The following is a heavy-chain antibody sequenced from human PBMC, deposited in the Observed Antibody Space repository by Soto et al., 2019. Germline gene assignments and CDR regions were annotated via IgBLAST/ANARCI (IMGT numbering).Heavy chain of an antibody. V-gene: IGHV3-15*01. CDR3: TTVLECEFRSCYYSLIIY. D-gene: IGHD3-3*01. Sequence: LSSIKQTPGKGLEWVGRIKSKTDGGTTDYAAPVKGRFTISRDDSKNTLYLQMNSLKTEDTAVYYCTTVLECEFRSCYYSLIIYGGQGTLVPDSS. J-gene: IGHJ1*01. CDR2: IKSKTDGGTT.